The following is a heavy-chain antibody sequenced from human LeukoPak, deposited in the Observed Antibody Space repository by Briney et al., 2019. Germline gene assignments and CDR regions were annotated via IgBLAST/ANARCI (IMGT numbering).Heavy chain of an antibody. J-gene: IGHJ6*03. CDR1: GYSFTSYW. V-gene: IGHV5-51*01. CDR2: IYPGDSDT. CDR3: ARRVEFWSGFSRNSYYMDV. Sequence: GESLKISCKGSGYSFTSYWIGWVRQMPGKGLEWMGIIYPGDSDTRYSPAFQGQVTISADKSISTAYLQWRSLKASDSAMYYCARRVEFWSGFSRNSYYMDVWGKGTTVTVSS. D-gene: IGHD3-3*01.